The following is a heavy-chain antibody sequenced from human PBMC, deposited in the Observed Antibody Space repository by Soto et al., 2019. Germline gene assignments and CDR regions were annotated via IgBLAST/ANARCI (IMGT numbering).Heavy chain of an antibody. V-gene: IGHV1-69*01. CDR1: GGTFSSYA. J-gene: IGHJ6*02. CDR3: ARVGYGGTYYYYYGMDG. CDR2: IIPIFGTA. Sequence: QVQLVQSGAEVKKPGSSVKVSCKASGGTFSSYAISWVRQAPGQGLEWMGGIIPIFGTANYAQKFQGRVTIPADESTRTAYMELSSLRSEDTAVYYCARVGYGGTYYYYYGMDGWGQGTTVTVSS. D-gene: IGHD4-17*01.